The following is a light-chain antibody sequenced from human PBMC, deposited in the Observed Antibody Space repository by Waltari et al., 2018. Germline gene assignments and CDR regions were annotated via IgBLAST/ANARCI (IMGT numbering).Light chain of an antibody. CDR3: TSYITTRGDWV. CDR1: RSAVGGFNL. Sequence: QSALTQPASVPGSPGQSITIPCPGTRSAVGGFNLVSWHQQPPGKAPKLIIYEVSNRPSGVSNRFSGSKSGNTASLTISGLQAEDEADYYCTSYITTRGDWVFGGGTKLTVL. J-gene: IGLJ3*02. CDR2: EVS. V-gene: IGLV2-14*01.